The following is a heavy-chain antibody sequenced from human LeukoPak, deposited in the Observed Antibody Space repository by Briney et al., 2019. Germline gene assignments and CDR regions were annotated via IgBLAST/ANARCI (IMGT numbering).Heavy chain of an antibody. CDR2: VSYDGSNK. CDR3: ASEGSSSSWPYFDY. CDR1: GFTFSSYA. D-gene: IGHD6-13*01. V-gene: IGHV3-30*04. J-gene: IGHJ4*02. Sequence: GRSLRLSCAASGFTFSSYAMHWVRQAPGKGLEWVAVVSYDGSNKYYADSVKGRFTISRDISKNTLYLQMNSLRAEDTAVYYCASEGSSSSWPYFDYWGQGTLVTVSS.